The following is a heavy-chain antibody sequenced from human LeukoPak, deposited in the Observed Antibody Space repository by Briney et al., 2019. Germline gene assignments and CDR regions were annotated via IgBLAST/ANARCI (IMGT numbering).Heavy chain of an antibody. D-gene: IGHD4-17*01. CDR1: GYSFTTYW. CDR2: MYPGDSDT. J-gene: IGHJ5*02. V-gene: IGHV5-51*01. Sequence: GESLKISCKGSGYSFTTYWIGWVRQMPGKGLEWMGVMYPGDSDTRYSPSFQGQVTISADKSISTAYLQWSSLKASDTAMYYCARRGTVTSNWFDPWGQGTLVTVSS. CDR3: ARRGTVTSNWFDP.